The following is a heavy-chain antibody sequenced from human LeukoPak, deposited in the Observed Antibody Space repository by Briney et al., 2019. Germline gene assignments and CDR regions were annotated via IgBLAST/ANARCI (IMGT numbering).Heavy chain of an antibody. V-gene: IGHV4-59*01. CDR3: ARVAKHFRGGLSFYYMDV. D-gene: IGHD3-10*01. Sequence: SETLSLTCTVSGGSLTNYYWSWIRQPPGKGLDWIGHIYYSGSTNYNPSLKSRVTISLDTSRNQFSLKVISVTAADTAVYYCARVAKHFRGGLSFYYMDVWGKGTTVTISS. CDR1: GGSLTNYY. J-gene: IGHJ6*03. CDR2: IYYSGST.